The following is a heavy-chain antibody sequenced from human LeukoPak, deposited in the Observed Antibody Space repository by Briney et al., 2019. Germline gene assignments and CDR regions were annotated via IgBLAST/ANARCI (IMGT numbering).Heavy chain of an antibody. D-gene: IGHD3-10*01. V-gene: IGHV5-51*01. J-gene: IGHJ4*02. CDR2: IYPGDSDT. Sequence: GESLKISCKGSGYSFTNYWIGWVRQMPGKGLEWMGIIYPGDSDTRYSPSSQGQVTISADKSISTAYLQWSSLKASDTAMYYCARRRYYDSGTFGNYFDYWGQGTLVTVSS. CDR1: GYSFTNYW. CDR3: ARRRYYDSGTFGNYFDY.